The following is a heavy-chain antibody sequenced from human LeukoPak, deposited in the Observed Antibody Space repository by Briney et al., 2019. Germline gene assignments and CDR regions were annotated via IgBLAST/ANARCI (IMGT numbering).Heavy chain of an antibody. J-gene: IGHJ3*02. CDR2: IYHSGST. CDR3: ARDLRGNSGAFDI. V-gene: IGHV4-38-2*02. Sequence: PSETLSLACTVSGYSISSGYYWGWIRQPPGKGLEWIGSIYHSGSTYYNPSLKSRVTISVDTSKNQFSLKLSPVTAADTAVYYCARDLRGNSGAFDIWGQGTMVTVSS. CDR1: GYSISSGYY. D-gene: IGHD4-23*01.